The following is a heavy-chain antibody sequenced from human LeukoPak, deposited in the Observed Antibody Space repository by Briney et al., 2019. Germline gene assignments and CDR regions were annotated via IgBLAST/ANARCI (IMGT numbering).Heavy chain of an antibody. CDR1: GFTFSSYW. CDR2: IKQDGSEK. D-gene: IGHD6-13*01. V-gene: IGHV3-7*01. CDR3: ARDLLAAAGTEGYDY. J-gene: IGHJ4*02. Sequence: GGSLRLSCAASGFTFSSYWMSWVRQAPGKGLEWVANIKQDGSEKYYVDSVKGRFTISRDNAKNSLYLQMNSLRAEDTAVYYCARDLLAAAGTEGYDYWGQGTLVTVSS.